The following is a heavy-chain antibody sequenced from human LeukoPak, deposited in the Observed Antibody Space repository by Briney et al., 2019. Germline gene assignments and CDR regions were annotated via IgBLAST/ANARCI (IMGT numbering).Heavy chain of an antibody. CDR2: IYYSGST. CDR3: ARHPVASYDILTGPWGWFDP. Sequence: PSETLSLTCTVSGGFISSSSYYWGWLRQPPGKGLEWIGSIYYSGSTYYNPSLKSRITISVDTSKNQFSLKLSSVTAADTAVYYCARHPVASYDILTGPWGWFDPWGQGTLVTVSS. V-gene: IGHV4-39*01. J-gene: IGHJ5*02. CDR1: GGFISSSSYY. D-gene: IGHD3-9*01.